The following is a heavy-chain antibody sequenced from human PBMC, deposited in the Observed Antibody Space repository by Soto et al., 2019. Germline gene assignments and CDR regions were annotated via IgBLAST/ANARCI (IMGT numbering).Heavy chain of an antibody. V-gene: IGHV4-34*01. CDR2: INHSGST. CDR1: GGSMGGYG. CDR3: ASLLTTRYYYSGMDV. Sequence: VDGGSMGGYGWSCIRQTLGKGLEWMGEINHSGSTNYNPSLKSRVTISLDTSKNQFFLKLSSVTAADTAVYYCASLLTTRYYYSGMDVCGHRTTVIVS. J-gene: IGHJ6*02.